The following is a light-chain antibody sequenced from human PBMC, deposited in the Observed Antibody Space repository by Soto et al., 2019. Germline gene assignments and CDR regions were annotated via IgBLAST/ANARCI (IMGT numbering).Light chain of an antibody. J-gene: IGKJ2*01. Sequence: EIELTQSPGTLSLSPGERATLSCRASQSVSSSYLSWYQHKPGQAPRLLIYAASSRATGIPYRFSGSGSGTTFTLTISRLEHEDDAVYYCQQYGISPHTFGQGTKLEIK. V-gene: IGKV3-20*01. CDR3: QQYGISPHT. CDR2: AAS. CDR1: QSVSSSY.